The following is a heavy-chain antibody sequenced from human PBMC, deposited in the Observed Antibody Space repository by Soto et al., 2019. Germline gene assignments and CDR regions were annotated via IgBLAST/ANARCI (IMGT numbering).Heavy chain of an antibody. V-gene: IGHV4-4*07. Sequence: SETLSLTCTVSGGSISSYYVSWIRQSAGKGLEWIGRIDTSGTTNYNPYLKSRVTMSVDASKNHFSLNLSSVTAADTAVYYCARGPRGSVYSHGMDVWGPGTTVTVSS. D-gene: IGHD2-21*01. CDR2: IDTSGTT. CDR3: ARGPRGSVYSHGMDV. J-gene: IGHJ6*02. CDR1: GGSISSYY.